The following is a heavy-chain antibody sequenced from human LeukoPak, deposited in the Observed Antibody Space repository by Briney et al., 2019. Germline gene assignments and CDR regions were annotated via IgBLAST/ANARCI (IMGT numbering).Heavy chain of an antibody. CDR2: ISGSGGST. J-gene: IGHJ4*02. D-gene: IGHD2-2*01. CDR3: AKGREYCSSTSCYRGPFDY. CDR1: GFTFSSYA. Sequence: GGSLRLSCAASGFTFSSYAMSWVRQAPGKGLEWVSAISGSGGSTYYADSVKGRFTISRDNSKNTLYLQMNSLRAEDTAVYYCAKGREYCSSTSCYRGPFDYRGQGTLVTVSS. V-gene: IGHV3-23*01.